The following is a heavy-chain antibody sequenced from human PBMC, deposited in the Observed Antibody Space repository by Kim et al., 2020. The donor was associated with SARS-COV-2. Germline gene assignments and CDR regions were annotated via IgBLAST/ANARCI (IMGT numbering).Heavy chain of an antibody. Sequence: GGSLRLSCAASGFTFSSYAMSWVRQAPGKGLEWVSVIYSGGSSTYYADSVKGRFTISRDNSKNTLYLQMNSLRAEDTAVYYCAKYSGSYFDYWGQGTLVT. J-gene: IGHJ4*02. CDR1: GFTFSSYA. CDR2: IYSGGSST. CDR3: AKYSGSYFDY. D-gene: IGHD1-26*01. V-gene: IGHV3-23*03.